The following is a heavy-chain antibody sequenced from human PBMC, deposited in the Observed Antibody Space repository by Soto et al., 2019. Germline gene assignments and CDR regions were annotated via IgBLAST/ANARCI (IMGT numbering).Heavy chain of an antibody. V-gene: IGHV3-33*01. J-gene: IGHJ4*02. CDR3: ARDDSSGYKDY. CDR2: IWYDGSNK. Sequence: GGSLRLSCAASGFTFSSYGMHWVRQAPGKGLEWVAVIWYDGSNKYYADSVKGRFTISRDNSKNTLYLQMNSLRAEDTAVYSCARDDSSGYKDYWGQGTLVTVSS. CDR1: GFTFSSYG. D-gene: IGHD3-22*01.